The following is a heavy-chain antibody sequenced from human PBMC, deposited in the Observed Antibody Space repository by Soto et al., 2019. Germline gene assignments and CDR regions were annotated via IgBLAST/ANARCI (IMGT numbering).Heavy chain of an antibody. V-gene: IGHV1-69*13. Sequence: SVKVSCKASGGTFSSYAISWVRQAPGQGLEWMGGIIPIFGTANYAQKFQGRVTITADESTSTAYMELSSLRSEDTAVYYCAREAAAGKVDWFDPWGQGTLVTVSS. J-gene: IGHJ5*02. CDR1: GGTFSSYA. CDR2: IIPIFGTA. CDR3: AREAAAGKVDWFDP. D-gene: IGHD6-13*01.